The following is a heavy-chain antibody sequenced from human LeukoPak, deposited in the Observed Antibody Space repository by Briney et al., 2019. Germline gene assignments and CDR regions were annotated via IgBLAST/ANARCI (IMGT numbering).Heavy chain of an antibody. J-gene: IGHJ3*02. CDR1: GFTFSSYD. D-gene: IGHD5/OR15-5a*01. CDR3: IRGGIQVSGIDAFDI. V-gene: IGHV3-13*01. CDR2: IGLAGDT. Sequence: PGGSLRLSCAASGFTFSSYDMHWVRQAPGRGLEWVSAIGLAGDTYYPDSVKGRFTISRENAKNSMHLQMNSLKEGDTAVYYCIRGGIQVSGIDAFDIWGQGTVVTVSS.